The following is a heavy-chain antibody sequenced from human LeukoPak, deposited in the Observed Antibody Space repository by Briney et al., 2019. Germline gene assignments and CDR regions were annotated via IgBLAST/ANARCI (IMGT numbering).Heavy chain of an antibody. Sequence: SCKASGGTFSSYAISWVRQAPGKGLEWVAIIWYDGSKKYYADSVKGRFTISRDNSKNTLYLEMNSLRAEDTAVYYCARVDSAWALHFWGQGTLVTVSS. D-gene: IGHD6-19*01. CDR1: GGTFSSYA. V-gene: IGHV3-33*01. J-gene: IGHJ4*02. CDR3: ARVDSAWALHF. CDR2: IWYDGSKK.